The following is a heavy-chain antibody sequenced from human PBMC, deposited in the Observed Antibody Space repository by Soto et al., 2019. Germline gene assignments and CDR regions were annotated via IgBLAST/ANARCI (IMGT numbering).Heavy chain of an antibody. J-gene: IGHJ6*02. CDR1: GYSFTSYW. Sequence: GESLKISCKGSGYSFTSYWIGWVRQMPGKGLEWMGIIYPSDSDTRYSPSFQGQVTISAGKSISTAYLQWSSLKASDTAMYYCVRHPAISTSSNYYYGMDVWGQGTTVTV. D-gene: IGHD2-2*01. CDR2: IYPSDSDT. V-gene: IGHV5-51*01. CDR3: VRHPAISTSSNYYYGMDV.